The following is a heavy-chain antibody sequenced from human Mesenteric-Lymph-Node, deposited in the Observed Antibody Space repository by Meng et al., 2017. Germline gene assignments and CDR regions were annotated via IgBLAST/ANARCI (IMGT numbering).Heavy chain of an antibody. CDR2: INAGNGNT. V-gene: IGHV1-3*01. J-gene: IGHJ5*02. Sequence: QVHLGQSGAEGKKPGATVKGAGKASGYTFTTYAIHWVRQAPGQRLEWMGWINAGNGNTRYSQKFQGRVSITRDTSASTAYMELSSLRSEDTAVYYCARCIAVAGNWFDPWGQGTLVTVSS. CDR1: GYTFTTYA. CDR3: ARCIAVAGNWFDP. D-gene: IGHD6-19*01.